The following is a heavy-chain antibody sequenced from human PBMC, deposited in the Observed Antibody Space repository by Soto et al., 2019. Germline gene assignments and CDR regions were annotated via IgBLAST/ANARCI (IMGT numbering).Heavy chain of an antibody. CDR2: IDPDGTTT. D-gene: IGHD1-1*01. J-gene: IGHJ4*02. V-gene: IGHV3-74*01. CDR3: ARGQRPSSAGTGAY. CDR1: GFDSSYYW. Sequence: GGSLRLSCALSGFDSSYYWIQWFRQSPGKGLEWVSRIDPDGTTTNYADSVKGRFSVSRDNAKKTIYLQMNSLTADDTALYYCARGQRPSSAGTGAYCGQGTPVTVSS.